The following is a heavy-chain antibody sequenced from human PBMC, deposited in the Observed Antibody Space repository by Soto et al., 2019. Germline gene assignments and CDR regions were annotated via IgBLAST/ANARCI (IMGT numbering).Heavy chain of an antibody. CDR1: GGSFSGYY. CDR3: ARGYGVAVAGT. Sequence: PSETLSLTCAVYGGSFSGYYWSWIRQPPGKGLEWIGEINHSGSTNYNPSLKSRVTISVDTSKNQFSLKLSSVTAADTAVYYCARGYGVAVAGTWGQGKMVTVSS. D-gene: IGHD6-19*01. CDR2: INHSGST. J-gene: IGHJ3*01. V-gene: IGHV4-34*01.